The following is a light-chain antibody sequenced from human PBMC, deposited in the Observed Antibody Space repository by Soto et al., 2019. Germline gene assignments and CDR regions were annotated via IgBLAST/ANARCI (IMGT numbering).Light chain of an antibody. CDR2: HDS. CDR1: SIGSKS. J-gene: IGLJ2*01. V-gene: IGLV3-21*02. Sequence: SYELTQPPSVSVAPGQTATITCGGDSIGSKSVHWYQQKPGQAPVVVVYHDSDRPSGIPERFSGSNSGNTATLTISRVEAXXXXXXXCQVWDNNSDHVVFGGGTKLTVL. CDR3: QVWDNNSDHVV.